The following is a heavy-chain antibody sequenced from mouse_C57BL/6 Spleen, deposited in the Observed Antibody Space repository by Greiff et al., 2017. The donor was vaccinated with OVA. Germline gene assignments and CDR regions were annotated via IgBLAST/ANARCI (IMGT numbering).Heavy chain of an antibody. V-gene: IGHV5-17*01. J-gene: IGHJ2*01. Sequence: EVMLVESGGGLVKPGGSLKLSCAASGFTFSDYGMHWVRQAPEKGLEWVAYISSGSSTIYYADTVKGRFTISSDNAKNTLFLQMTSLRSEDTAMYYCARLYYDYGGYFDYWGQGTTLTVSS. D-gene: IGHD2-4*01. CDR3: ARLYYDYGGYFDY. CDR2: ISSGSSTI. CDR1: GFTFSDYG.